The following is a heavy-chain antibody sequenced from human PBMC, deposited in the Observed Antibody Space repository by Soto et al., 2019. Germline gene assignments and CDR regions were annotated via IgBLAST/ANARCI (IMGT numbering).Heavy chain of an antibody. CDR2: LRIGGSIT. J-gene: IGHJ4*02. CDR1: GFTFSNYA. D-gene: IGHD3-22*01. V-gene: IGHV3-23*01. CDR3: AKGHYYYDSSGYRHFDY. Sequence: EVQLLESGGGLVQPGGSLRLSCAASGFTFSNYAMSWVRQAPGKGLEWVSTLRIGGSITYYADSVKGRFTFSRDNSKNTLYLLMNGLRAEDPAVYYCAKGHYYYDSSGYRHFDYWGQGTLVTVSS.